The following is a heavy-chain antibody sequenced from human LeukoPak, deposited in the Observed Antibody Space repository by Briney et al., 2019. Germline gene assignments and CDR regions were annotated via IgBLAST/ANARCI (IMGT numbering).Heavy chain of an antibody. Sequence: PSETLSLTCAVSGYSISSGYYWGWIRQPPGKGLEWIGSIFPSGSTYYNPSLKSRVTISVDTSKNQFSLKLSSVTAADTAVYYCARQKDDIVVVPAAVDYWGQGTLVTVSS. J-gene: IGHJ4*02. D-gene: IGHD2-2*01. CDR3: ARQKDDIVVVPAAVDY. CDR1: GYSISSGYY. V-gene: IGHV4-38-2*01. CDR2: IFPSGST.